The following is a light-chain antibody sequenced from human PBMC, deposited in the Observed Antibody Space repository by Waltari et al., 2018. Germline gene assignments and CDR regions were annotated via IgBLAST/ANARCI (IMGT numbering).Light chain of an antibody. CDR3: QQYNNWPLWT. CDR2: GAS. J-gene: IGKJ1*01. CDR1: QSVSSN. Sequence: IVMTQSPATLSVSPGERATLSCRASQSVSSNLAWYQQKPGQAPRLLIYGASTRATGFPARFSGSGSGTEFTLTISSLQSEDFAVYYCQQYNNWPLWTFGQGTKVEIK. V-gene: IGKV3-15*01.